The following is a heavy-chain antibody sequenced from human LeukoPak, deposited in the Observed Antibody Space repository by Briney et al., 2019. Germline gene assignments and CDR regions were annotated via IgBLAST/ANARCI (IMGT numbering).Heavy chain of an antibody. D-gene: IGHD2-2*01. CDR2: ISGSAGST. J-gene: IGHJ4*02. V-gene: IGHV3-23*01. Sequence: GGSLRLSCAASGFTFSSYAMSWVRQAPGKGLEWVSTISGSAGSTYYADSVKGRFTISRDNSKNTLYPQMNSLRAEDTAVYYCAKRIGSCNSISCLYLDSWGQGTLVTVSS. CDR3: AKRIGSCNSISCLYLDS. CDR1: GFTFSSYA.